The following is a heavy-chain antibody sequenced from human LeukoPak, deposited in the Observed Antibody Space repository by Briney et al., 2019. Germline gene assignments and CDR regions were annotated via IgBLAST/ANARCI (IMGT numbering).Heavy chain of an antibody. D-gene: IGHD6-19*01. Sequence: GGSLRLSCAASGFIFSSYGMSWVRQAPGKGLEWVSSISGSGGGTYSADSVKGRFTISRDNSKNTLYLQMNSLRAEDTAVYYCARDGKAVAVAFDIWGQGTMVTVSS. CDR2: ISGSGGGT. J-gene: IGHJ3*02. V-gene: IGHV3-23*01. CDR1: GFIFSSYG. CDR3: ARDGKAVAVAFDI.